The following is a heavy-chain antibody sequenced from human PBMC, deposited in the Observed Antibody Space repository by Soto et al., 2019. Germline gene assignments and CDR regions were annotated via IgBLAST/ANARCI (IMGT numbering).Heavy chain of an antibody. D-gene: IGHD6-13*01. J-gene: IGHJ4*02. CDR2: ISGSGGTT. V-gene: IGHV3-23*01. Sequence: GGSLRLTCAASGFTFSSYAMSWVRQAPGKGLEWVSAISGSGGTTYYADSVKGRFTFSRDNSKNTLYLQMNSLRAEDTAVYYCAKENGYSSSWFEFDYCGQGTLVTVSS. CDR1: GFTFSSYA. CDR3: AKENGYSSSWFEFDY.